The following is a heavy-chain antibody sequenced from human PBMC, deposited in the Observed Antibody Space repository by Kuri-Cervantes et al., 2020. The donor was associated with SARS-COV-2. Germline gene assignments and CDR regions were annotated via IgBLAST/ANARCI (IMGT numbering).Heavy chain of an antibody. V-gene: IGHV1-69*13. J-gene: IGHJ6*03. CDR1: ETTFPNYD. CDR2: IIPIFGTA. CDR3: ARTGWGRGLVDTAIGMGDYYYYYMDV. Sequence: SVKVSCKAPETTFPNYDTNWVRQATGQGLEWMGGIIPIFGTANYAQKVQGRVTITADESTSTAYMELSSLRSEDTAVYYCARTGWGRGLVDTAIGMGDYYYYYMDVWGKGTTVTVSS. D-gene: IGHD5-18*01.